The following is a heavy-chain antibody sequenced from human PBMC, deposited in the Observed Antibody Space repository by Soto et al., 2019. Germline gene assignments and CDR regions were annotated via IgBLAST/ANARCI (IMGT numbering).Heavy chain of an antibody. V-gene: IGHV1-69*06. Sequence: ASVKVSCKASGGTFSSYAISWVRQAPGQGLEWMGGIIPIFGTANYAQKFQGRVTITADKSTSTAYMELSSLRSEDTAVYYCARGGINYYGSGSYYYGMDVWGQGTTVTV. CDR3: ARGGINYYGSGSYYYGMDV. J-gene: IGHJ6*02. CDR2: IIPIFGTA. CDR1: GGTFSSYA. D-gene: IGHD3-10*01.